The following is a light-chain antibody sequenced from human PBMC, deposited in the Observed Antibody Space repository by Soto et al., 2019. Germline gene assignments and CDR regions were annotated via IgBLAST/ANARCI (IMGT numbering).Light chain of an antibody. CDR1: SSNIGAGHD. CDR3: QSYDSTLNVV. Sequence: QSVLTQPPSVSGAPGQRVTISCTGSSSNIGAGHDVHWYQQLPGTAPKLLIYGNGNRPSGVPDRFSGSKSGTSASLAITGLQAEDEADYYCQSYDSTLNVVFGGGTKLTVL. CDR2: GNG. V-gene: IGLV1-40*01. J-gene: IGLJ2*01.